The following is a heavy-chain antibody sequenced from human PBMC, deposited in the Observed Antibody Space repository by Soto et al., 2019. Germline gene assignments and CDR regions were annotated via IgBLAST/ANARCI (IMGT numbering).Heavy chain of an antibody. CDR3: GRGRSGQIVVFY. D-gene: IGHD1-26*01. V-gene: IGHV1-2*02. CDR1: GYTFTGHY. J-gene: IGHJ4*02. Sequence: ASVKVCCKASGYTFTGHYIHLVRQAPEQGPEWMGEIGPESGATRYAQKFQGRVTMTRDMSITTVYMELNNLSPDDTAVYYCGRGRSGQIVVFYWGQGTPVTVSS. CDR2: IGPESGAT.